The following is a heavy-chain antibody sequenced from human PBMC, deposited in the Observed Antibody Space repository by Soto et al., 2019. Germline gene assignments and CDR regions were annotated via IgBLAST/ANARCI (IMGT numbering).Heavy chain of an antibody. CDR1: GFTVSSNY. CDR3: ARMVTNDAFDL. V-gene: IGHV3-66*01. D-gene: IGHD2-21*02. J-gene: IGHJ3*01. CDR2: IYSGGST. Sequence: GGSLRLSCAASGFTVSSNYMSWVRQAPGKGLEWVSVIYSGGSTYYADSVKGRFTISRDHSKNTLYLQMNSLRAEDTAVYYCARMVTNDAFDLWGQGTMVTVSS.